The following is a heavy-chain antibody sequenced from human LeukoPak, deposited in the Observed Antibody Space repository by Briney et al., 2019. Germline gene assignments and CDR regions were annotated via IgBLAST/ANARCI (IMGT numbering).Heavy chain of an antibody. Sequence: SETLSLTCTVSGGSISSHYWSWIRQPPGKGLEWIGYIYYRGSTIYNPSLKSRVTMSVDTSKNQFSLRLTSVTAADTAVYYCARLSYNSGYDFDYWAREPWSPSPQ. CDR1: GGSISSHY. CDR2: IYYRGST. CDR3: ARLSYNSGYDFDY. J-gene: IGHJ4*02. D-gene: IGHD5-12*01. V-gene: IGHV4-59*08.